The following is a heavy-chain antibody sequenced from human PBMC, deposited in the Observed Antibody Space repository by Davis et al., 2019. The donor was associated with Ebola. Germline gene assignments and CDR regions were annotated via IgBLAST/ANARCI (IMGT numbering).Heavy chain of an antibody. Sequence: PSETLSLTCAVYGGSFSGYYWSWIRQPPGKGLEWIGEINHSGYTNYNPSLKSRVTIVVDTSKNQFSLKLTSMTAADMAVYYCARVDIVATNWFDPWGQGTLVTVSS. D-gene: IGHD5-12*01. CDR1: GGSFSGYY. V-gene: IGHV4-34*01. J-gene: IGHJ5*02. CDR3: ARVDIVATNWFDP. CDR2: INHSGYT.